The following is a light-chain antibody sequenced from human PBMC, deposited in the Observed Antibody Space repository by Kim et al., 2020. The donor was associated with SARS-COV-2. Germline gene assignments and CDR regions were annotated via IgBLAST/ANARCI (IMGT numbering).Light chain of an antibody. CDR1: SSDVGAYTY. Sequence: GPSLTISCTGTSSDVGAYTYVSVYQQYPGKVPKVMIYDVNNRPSGVSNRFSGSKSGNTASLTISGLQAEDEADYYCSSYTIAGTRVFGTGTKVTVL. J-gene: IGLJ1*01. CDR2: DVN. CDR3: SSYTIAGTRV. V-gene: IGLV2-14*03.